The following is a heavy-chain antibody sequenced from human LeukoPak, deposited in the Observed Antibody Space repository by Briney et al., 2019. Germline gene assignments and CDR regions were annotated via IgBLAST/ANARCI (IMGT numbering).Heavy chain of an antibody. D-gene: IGHD6-25*01. CDR1: GGSFSGYY. V-gene: IGHV4-34*01. J-gene: IGHJ4*02. CDR2: ISHSGGT. CDR3: ARVEIEASGYVVDY. Sequence: SETLSLTCAVYGGSFSGYYWSWIRQPPGRGLEWIGEISHSGGTNYNPSLKSRVTISVDTSKNQFSLKLSSVTAADTAVYYCARVEIEASGYVVDYWGQGTLVTVSS.